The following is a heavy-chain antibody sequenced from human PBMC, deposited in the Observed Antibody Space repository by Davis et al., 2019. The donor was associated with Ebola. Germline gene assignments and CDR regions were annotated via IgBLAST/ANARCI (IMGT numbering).Heavy chain of an antibody. CDR1: GGTFSSYA. Sequence: SVKVSCKASGGTFSSYAISWVRQAPGQGLEWMGRIIPILGIANYAQKFQGRVTMTRNTSISTAYMELSSLRSEDTAVYYCARGLGWERNWFDPWGQGTLVTVSS. D-gene: IGHD1-26*01. J-gene: IGHJ5*02. CDR2: IIPILGIA. CDR3: ARGLGWERNWFDP. V-gene: IGHV1-69*04.